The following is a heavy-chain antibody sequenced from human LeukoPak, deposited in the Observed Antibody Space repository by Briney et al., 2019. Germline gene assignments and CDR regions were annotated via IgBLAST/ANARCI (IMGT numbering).Heavy chain of an antibody. D-gene: IGHD5-18*01. V-gene: IGHV1-18*01. Sequence: GASVKVSCKASGYTFTSYGISWVRQAPGQGLEWMGWISAYNGNTNYAQKLQGRVTMTTDTSTSTAYMELRSLRSDDTAVYYCTRDWDTAMPYDAFDIWGQGTMVTVSS. CDR2: ISAYNGNT. J-gene: IGHJ3*02. CDR3: TRDWDTAMPYDAFDI. CDR1: GYTFTSYG.